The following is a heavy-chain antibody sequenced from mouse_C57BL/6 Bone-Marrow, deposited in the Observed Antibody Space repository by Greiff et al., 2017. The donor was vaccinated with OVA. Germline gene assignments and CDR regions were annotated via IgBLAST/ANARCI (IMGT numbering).Heavy chain of an antibody. CDR3: ARELGRYYAMDY. J-gene: IGHJ4*01. D-gene: IGHD4-1*01. CDR2: IYPGDGDT. Sequence: VQLQQSGPELVKPGASVKISCKASGYAFSSSWMNWVKQRPGKGLEWIGRIYPGDGDTNYNGKFKGKATLTADKSSSTAYMQLSSLTSEDSAVYFCARELGRYYAMDYWGQGTSVTVSS. CDR1: GYAFSSSW. V-gene: IGHV1-82*01.